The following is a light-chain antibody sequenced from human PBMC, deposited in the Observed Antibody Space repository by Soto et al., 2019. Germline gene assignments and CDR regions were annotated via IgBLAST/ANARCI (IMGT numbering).Light chain of an antibody. V-gene: IGLV1-40*01. CDR3: QSYDRSLSGSV. CDR1: TSNIGAGYD. CDR2: DNN. J-gene: IGLJ1*01. Sequence: QSVLTQPPSVSGAPGQRVTISCTGSTSNIGAGYDVHWYQQLPGRAPKLLIYDNNNRPSGIPDRFSGSKSGTSASLAISRLLAEDEAEYYCQSYDRSLSGSVFGTGTKVTVL.